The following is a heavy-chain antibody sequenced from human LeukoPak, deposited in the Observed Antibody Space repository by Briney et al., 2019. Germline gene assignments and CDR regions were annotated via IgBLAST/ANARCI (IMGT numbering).Heavy chain of an antibody. J-gene: IGHJ6*03. D-gene: IGHD3-3*01. Sequence: GGSLRLSCAASGFTVSSNYMTWVRQAPGKGLEWVSVIYSGGSTYYAGSVKGRFTISRDNSENTLYLHMNSLRAEDTAVYYCARATFWSGYQRDSWYMDVWGKGTTVTVSS. V-gene: IGHV3-66*02. CDR3: ARATFWSGYQRDSWYMDV. CDR2: IYSGGST. CDR1: GFTVSSNY.